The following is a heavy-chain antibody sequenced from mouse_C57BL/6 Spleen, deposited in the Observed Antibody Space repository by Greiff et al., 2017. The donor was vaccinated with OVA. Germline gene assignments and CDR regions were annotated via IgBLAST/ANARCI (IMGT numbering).Heavy chain of an antibody. Sequence: DVQLQESGGGLVQPGGSMKLSCVASGFTFSNYWMNWVRQSPEKGLEWVAQIRLKSDNYATHYAESVKGRFTISRDDSKSSVYLQMNNLRAEDTGIYYCTAQLGNWYFDVWGTGTTVTVSS. CDR2: IRLKSDNYAT. CDR1: GFTFSNYW. J-gene: IGHJ1*03. CDR3: TAQLGNWYFDV. D-gene: IGHD4-1*02. V-gene: IGHV6-3*01.